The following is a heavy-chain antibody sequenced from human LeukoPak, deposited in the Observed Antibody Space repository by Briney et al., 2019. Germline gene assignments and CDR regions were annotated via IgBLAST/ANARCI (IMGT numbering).Heavy chain of an antibody. CDR1: GFTFSSYW. CDR3: ARDTPHGQLWLD. Sequence: PGGSLRLSCAASGFTFSSYWMSWVRQAPGKGLEWVANIKQDGSEKYYVDSVKGRFTISIDNAKNSLYLQMNSLGAEDTAVYYCARDTPHGQLWLDWGQGTLVTVS. V-gene: IGHV3-7*01. CDR2: IKQDGSEK. J-gene: IGHJ4*02. D-gene: IGHD5-18*01.